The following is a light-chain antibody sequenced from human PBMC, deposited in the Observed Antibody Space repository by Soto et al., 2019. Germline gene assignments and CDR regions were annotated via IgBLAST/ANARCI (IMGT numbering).Light chain of an antibody. CDR1: SSDVVGYNF. Sequence: QSALTQPPSASGSPGQSVTISCTGSSSDVVGYNFVSWYQQHPGKAPKLLMYEVSKRPSGVPDRFSGSKSGNTASLTVSGLQSEDEADYYCSSYAGSRNLLFGGGTKLTVL. CDR2: EVS. J-gene: IGLJ3*02. CDR3: SSYAGSRNLL. V-gene: IGLV2-8*01.